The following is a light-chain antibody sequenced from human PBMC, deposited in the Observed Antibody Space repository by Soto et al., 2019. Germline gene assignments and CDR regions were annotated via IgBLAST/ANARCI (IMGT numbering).Light chain of an antibody. V-gene: IGKV3-15*01. CDR2: GAS. Sequence: EIVMTQSPATLSVSPGERATLSCRASQSVSSNLAWYQQKPGQAPRLLIDGASTRATGIPARFSGSGSGTEFTLTISSRQSADFAVYYCQQYNNWHPYTFGQGTKLEIK. CDR3: QQYNNWHPYT. J-gene: IGKJ2*01. CDR1: QSVSSN.